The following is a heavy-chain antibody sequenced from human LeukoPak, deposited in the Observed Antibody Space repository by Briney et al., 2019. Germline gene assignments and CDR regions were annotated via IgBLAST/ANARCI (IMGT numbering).Heavy chain of an antibody. Sequence: TASETLSLTCTVSGASVSSSGYYWTWFRRPPGKGLEWIGYIYHSGSTNYNPSLKSRVTISVDTSKNRFSLKLTSMTAADTAVYYCGRETIAATGTSVFFDYWGQGTLVTVSS. V-gene: IGHV4-61*08. J-gene: IGHJ4*02. CDR3: GRETIAATGTSVFFDY. CDR1: GASVSSSGYY. D-gene: IGHD6-13*01. CDR2: IYHSGST.